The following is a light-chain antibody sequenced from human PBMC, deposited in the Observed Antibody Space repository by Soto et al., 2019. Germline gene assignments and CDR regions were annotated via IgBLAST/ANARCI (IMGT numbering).Light chain of an antibody. CDR1: SSDVGAYNY. CDR3: SSFVGAPVI. CDR2: EVT. J-gene: IGLJ2*01. Sequence: QSALTQPPSASGSPGQSVTISCTGTSSDVGAYNYVSWYQQHPGKAPKLMIYEVTKRPSGVPARFSGSKSGNAASLTVSGLQAEDEADYYCSSFVGAPVIFGGGTKLTVL. V-gene: IGLV2-8*01.